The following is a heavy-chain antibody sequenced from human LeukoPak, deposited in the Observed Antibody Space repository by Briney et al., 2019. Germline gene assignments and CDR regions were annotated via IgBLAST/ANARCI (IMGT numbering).Heavy chain of an antibody. D-gene: IGHD4-17*01. Sequence: PSETLSLTCTVSGGSISSYYWSWIRQPPGKGLEWIGYIYYSGSTNYNPSLKSRVTISVDTSKNQFSLKLSSVTAADTAFYYCARMTTTHYYYYYMDVWGKGTTVTVSS. J-gene: IGHJ6*03. CDR2: IYYSGST. CDR1: GGSISSYY. V-gene: IGHV4-59*01. CDR3: ARMTTTHYYYYYMDV.